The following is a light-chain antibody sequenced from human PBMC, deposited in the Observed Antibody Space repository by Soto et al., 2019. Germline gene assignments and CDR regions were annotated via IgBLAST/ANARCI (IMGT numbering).Light chain of an antibody. CDR2: EVT. CDR3: TSYTGSNNLDVV. J-gene: IGLJ2*01. V-gene: IGLV2-8*01. Sequence: QSVLTQPPSASGSPGQSVSISGTGTSSDVGAYNYVSWYQQHPGKAPKLMIFEVTQRPSGVPDRFSGSKSGNTASLTVSGLQAEDEADYYCTSYTGSNNLDVVFGGGTKLTVL. CDR1: SSDVGAYNY.